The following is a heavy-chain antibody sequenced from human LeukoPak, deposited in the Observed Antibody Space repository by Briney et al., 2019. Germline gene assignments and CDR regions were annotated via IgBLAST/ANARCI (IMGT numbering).Heavy chain of an antibody. V-gene: IGHV1-46*01. CDR3: ARGVHRRYYDSSAYFSD. D-gene: IGHD3-22*01. CDR1: GYTFTDYN. CDR2: IKPSGGDT. Sequence: ASVKVSCKTSGYTFTDYNLHWVRQAPGQRLEWMGIIKPSGGDTSYAQTFQGRVTMTRDMSTSTVYMELSSLRSEDTAVYYCARGVHRRYYDSSAYFSDWGQGTLVTVSS. J-gene: IGHJ4*02.